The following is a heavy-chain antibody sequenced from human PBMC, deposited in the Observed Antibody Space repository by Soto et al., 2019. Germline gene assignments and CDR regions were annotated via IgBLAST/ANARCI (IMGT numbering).Heavy chain of an antibody. Sequence: AGSLRLSSPASCFTFSTAWMNSLRQAPGNGLEWVGRIKSKTDGGTTDYAAPVKGSFNISRDDSNNTLYLQMNSLKTEDTAVYYCTTDEGVTSVSYWGQGTLVTVSS. CDR2: IKSKTDGGTT. J-gene: IGHJ4*02. D-gene: IGHD3-10*01. V-gene: IGHV3-15*07. CDR3: TTDEGVTSVSY. CDR1: CFTFSTAW.